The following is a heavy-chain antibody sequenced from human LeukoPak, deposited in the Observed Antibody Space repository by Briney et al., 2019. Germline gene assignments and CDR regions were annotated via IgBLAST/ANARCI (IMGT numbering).Heavy chain of an antibody. D-gene: IGHD6-13*01. Sequence: GGSLRLSCAASGFTFSSYSMNWVRQAPGKGLEWVSYISSSSSTIYYADSVKGRFTISRDNTKNSLYLQMNSLRAEDTAVYYCARAGGSSWADYWGQGTLVTVSS. CDR1: GFTFSSYS. CDR3: ARAGGSSWADY. V-gene: IGHV3-48*01. CDR2: ISSSSSTI. J-gene: IGHJ4*02.